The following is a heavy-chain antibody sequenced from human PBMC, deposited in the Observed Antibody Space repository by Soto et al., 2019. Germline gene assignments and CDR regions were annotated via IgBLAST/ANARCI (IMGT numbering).Heavy chain of an antibody. D-gene: IGHD3-10*01. J-gene: IGHJ6*02. CDR1: GYSFTSYG. V-gene: IGHV1-18*01. CDR2: ISAYNGNT. CDR3: SRDNGFGESDV. Sequence: QVQLVQSGAEVKKPGASVKVSCKASGYSFTSYGISWVRQAPVQGLEWMGWISAYNGNTNYAQKLQGRVTMTTDTPTRTAYTELRSLRSDDTAVYYCSRDNGFGESDVWGQGTTVTVSS.